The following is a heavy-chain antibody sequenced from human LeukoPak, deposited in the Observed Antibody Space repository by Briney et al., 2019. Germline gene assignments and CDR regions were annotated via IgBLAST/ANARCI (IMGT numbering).Heavy chain of an antibody. D-gene: IGHD7-27*01. CDR2: IRSDGRNK. CDR3: ATALGISY. V-gene: IGHV3-30*02. CDR1: GFTLNTHD. Sequence: GGSLRVSCAAPGFTLNTHDMHCGCEAPGKGVDWVAFIRSDGRNKYYPDSVKGRFTISRDNSRNTLYLQMDGLRADDTALYYCATALGISYWGQGTLVTVSS. J-gene: IGHJ4*02.